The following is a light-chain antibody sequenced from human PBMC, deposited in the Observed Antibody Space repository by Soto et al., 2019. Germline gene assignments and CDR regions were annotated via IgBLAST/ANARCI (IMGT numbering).Light chain of an antibody. Sequence: DIQMTQSPSSLSASIGDRVTITCRASQSISYNLNWYQQNPGKAPKLLIYAASTLQGGVPSRFRGSGSGTDFTLTISSLQSEDFAVYYCQQYNNWPPWTFGQGTKVEIK. J-gene: IGKJ1*01. CDR1: QSISYN. V-gene: IGKV1-39*01. CDR2: AAS. CDR3: QQYNNWPPWT.